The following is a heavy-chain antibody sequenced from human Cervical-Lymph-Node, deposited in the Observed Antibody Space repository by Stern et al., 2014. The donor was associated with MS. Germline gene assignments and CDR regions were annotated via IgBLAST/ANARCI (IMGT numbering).Heavy chain of an antibody. J-gene: IGHJ6*02. Sequence: QLQLQESGPGLVKPSETLSLTCTVSGGSLSSSVYYWGWIRQPPGKGPEWIASIYYTGNTYYNPSLKSRVTISVNTAKSQFPRRLSSVTAADTAVYYCARCPPEYYYGLDVWGQGTTVTVAS. V-gene: IGHV4-39*01. CDR2: IYYTGNT. CDR1: GGSLSSSVYY. CDR3: ARCPPEYYYGLDV.